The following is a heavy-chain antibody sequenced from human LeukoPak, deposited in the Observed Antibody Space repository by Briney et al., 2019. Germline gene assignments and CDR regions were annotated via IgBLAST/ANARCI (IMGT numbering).Heavy chain of an antibody. CDR3: AKQFLDAN. D-gene: IGHD5-24*01. V-gene: IGHV3-23*01. J-gene: IGHJ4*02. Sequence: GGSLRLSCVASGFIFSNYAMTWVRQAPGKGLEYVSTINAVDTNTYYADSVKGRFTVSRDNSKNTLYLQLNRLRAEDTAVYCCAKQFLDANWGQGTLVTVSS. CDR2: INAVDTNT. CDR1: GFIFSNYA.